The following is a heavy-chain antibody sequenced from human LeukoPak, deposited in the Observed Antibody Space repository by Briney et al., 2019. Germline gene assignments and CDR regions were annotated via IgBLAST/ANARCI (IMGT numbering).Heavy chain of an antibody. CDR2: INHSGST. V-gene: IGHV4-34*01. D-gene: IGHD1-26*01. CDR3: VLGATGIDY. Sequence: SETLSLTCAVYGGSFSGYYWSWIRQPPGKGLEWIGEINHSGSTNYNPSLKSRVTISVDTSKNQFSLKLSSVTAADTAVYYCVLGATGIDYWGQGTLVTVSS. CDR1: GGSFSGYY. J-gene: IGHJ4*02.